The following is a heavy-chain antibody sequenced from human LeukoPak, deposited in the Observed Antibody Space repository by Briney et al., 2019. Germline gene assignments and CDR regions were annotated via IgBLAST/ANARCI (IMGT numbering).Heavy chain of an antibody. D-gene: IGHD1-26*01. Sequence: GESLKISCKGSGYSFTSYWIGWVRQMPGKGLEWMGIIYPGDSGTRYSPSFQGQVTISADKSISTAYLQWSSLKASDTAMYYCATIYPTTSPPFDYWGQGTLVTVSS. CDR2: IYPGDSGT. V-gene: IGHV5-51*01. CDR1: GYSFTSYW. J-gene: IGHJ4*02. CDR3: ATIYPTTSPPFDY.